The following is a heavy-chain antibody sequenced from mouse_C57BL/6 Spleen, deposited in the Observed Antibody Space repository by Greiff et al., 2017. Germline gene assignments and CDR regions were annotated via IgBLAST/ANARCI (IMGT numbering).Heavy chain of an antibody. J-gene: IGHJ3*01. CDR3: ARGELAY. CDR1: GYTFTSYW. V-gene: IGHV1-52*01. Sequence: QVHVKQPGAELVRPGSSVKLTCKASGYTFTSYWMHWVKQRPIQGLEWIGNIDPSDSETHYNQKFKDKATLTVDKSSSTAYMQLSSLTSEDSAVYYCARGELAYWGQVTLVTVSA. CDR2: IDPSDSET.